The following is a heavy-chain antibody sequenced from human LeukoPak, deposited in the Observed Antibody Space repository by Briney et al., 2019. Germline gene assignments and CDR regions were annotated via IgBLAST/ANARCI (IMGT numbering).Heavy chain of an antibody. CDR3: ARGALRYSDY. CDR2: ISSSSSAI. Sequence: GGSLRLSCAASGFTFSSYTMNWVRQAPGKGLEWFSSISSSSSAIYYAASVKGRFTISRDNAKNSLYLQMNSLRDEDTAVYYCARGALRYSDYWGQGTLVTVSS. J-gene: IGHJ4*02. D-gene: IGHD3-9*01. CDR1: GFTFSSYT. V-gene: IGHV3-48*02.